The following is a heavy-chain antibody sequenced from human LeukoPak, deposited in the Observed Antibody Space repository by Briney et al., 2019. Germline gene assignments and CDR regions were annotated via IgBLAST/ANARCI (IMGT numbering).Heavy chain of an antibody. V-gene: IGHV3-30*18. Sequence: GGSLRLSCVVSGFTFNRCWMNWVRQAPGKGLEWVAVISYDGSNKYYADSVKGRFTISRDNSKNTLYLQMNSLRAEDTAVYYCAKISGYYPYYFDYWGQGTLVTVSS. J-gene: IGHJ4*02. CDR1: GFTFNRCW. CDR2: ISYDGSNK. CDR3: AKISGYYPYYFDY. D-gene: IGHD3-22*01.